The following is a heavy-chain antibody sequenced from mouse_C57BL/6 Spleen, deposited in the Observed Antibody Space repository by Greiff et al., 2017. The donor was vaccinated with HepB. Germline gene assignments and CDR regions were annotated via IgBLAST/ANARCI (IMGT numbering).Heavy chain of an antibody. V-gene: IGHV5-17*01. CDR2: ISSGSSTI. Sequence: EVHLVESGGGLVKPGGSLKLSCAASGFTFSDYGMHWVRQAPEKGLEWVAYISSGSSTIYYADTVKGRFTISRDNAKNTLFLQMTSLRSEDTAMYYCARKEITGRDWYFDVWGTGTTVTVSS. J-gene: IGHJ1*03. CDR1: GFTFSDYG. D-gene: IGHD4-1*01. CDR3: ARKEITGRDWYFDV.